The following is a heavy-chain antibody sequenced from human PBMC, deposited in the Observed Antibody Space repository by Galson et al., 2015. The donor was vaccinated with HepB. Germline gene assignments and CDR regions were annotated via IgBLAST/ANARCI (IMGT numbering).Heavy chain of an antibody. D-gene: IGHD3-10*01. Sequence: SVKVSCKASGYTFTSYYMHWVRQAPGQGLEWMGIINPSGGSTSYAQKFQGRVTMTRDTSTSTVYMELSSLRSEDTAVYYCATGGLRGSGSWIPIYYYYYYMDVWGKGTTVTVSS. CDR3: ATGGLRGSGSWIPIYYYYYYMDV. CDR2: INPSGGST. J-gene: IGHJ6*03. CDR1: GYTFTSYY. V-gene: IGHV1-46*01.